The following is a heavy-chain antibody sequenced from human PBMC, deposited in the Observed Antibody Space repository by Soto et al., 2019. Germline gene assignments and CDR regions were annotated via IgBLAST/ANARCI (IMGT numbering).Heavy chain of an antibody. V-gene: IGHV4-4*02. J-gene: IGHJ6*02. Sequence: PSETLSLTCAVSSGSISSDNWWSWLRQPPEKGLEWIGEIYHSGSTNYNPPLKSRVTISVDKSKNQCSLRLSSLTAADTAVYYCAIQQWNLYYYYGMDVWGQATTVTVSS. CDR2: IYHSGST. CDR1: SGSISSDNW. D-gene: IGHD6-19*01. CDR3: AIQQWNLYYYYGMDV.